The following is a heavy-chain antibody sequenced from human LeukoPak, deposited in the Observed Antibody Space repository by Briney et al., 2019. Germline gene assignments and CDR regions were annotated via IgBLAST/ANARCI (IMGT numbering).Heavy chain of an antibody. Sequence: ASVKVSCKASGYTFTSYGISWVRQAPGQGLEWMGIINPSGGSTSYAQKFQGRVTMTRDMSTSTVYMELSSLRSEDTAVYYCARDQTPYYYDSSGYYFDYWGQGTLVTVSS. D-gene: IGHD3-22*01. CDR2: INPSGGST. CDR1: GYTFTSYG. V-gene: IGHV1-46*01. CDR3: ARDQTPYYYDSSGYYFDY. J-gene: IGHJ4*02.